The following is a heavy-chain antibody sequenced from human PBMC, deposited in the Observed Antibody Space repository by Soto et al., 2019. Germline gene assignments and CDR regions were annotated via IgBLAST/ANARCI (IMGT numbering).Heavy chain of an antibody. CDR1: GFSLRANGMG. CDR2: IYWDDDI. Sequence: QITLKESGRTLVKPTQTLTLTCSFSGFSLRANGMGVAWIRQPPGKALECLARIYWDDDIRYSPSLQSRLTITKDTSRNRVVLTMTKMAPVDTGTYYCARIKVVRGVIITDAFDIWGQGTVVTVSS. CDR3: ARIKVVRGVIITDAFDI. J-gene: IGHJ3*02. D-gene: IGHD3-10*01. V-gene: IGHV2-5*02.